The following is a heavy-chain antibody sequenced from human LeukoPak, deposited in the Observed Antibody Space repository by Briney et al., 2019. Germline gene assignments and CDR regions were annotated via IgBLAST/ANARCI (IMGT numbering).Heavy chain of an antibody. Sequence: PGGSLRLSCAASGFTVSNNHMSWVRQAPGKGLEWVSVIYTGGSTYYADSVKGRFTISRDNPKNTLYLQMNSLRAEDTAMYYCAGEHGGYSYFDYWGQGTLVTVSS. CDR3: AGEHGGYSYFDY. D-gene: IGHD3-22*01. V-gene: IGHV3-53*01. J-gene: IGHJ4*02. CDR1: GFTVSNNH. CDR2: IYTGGST.